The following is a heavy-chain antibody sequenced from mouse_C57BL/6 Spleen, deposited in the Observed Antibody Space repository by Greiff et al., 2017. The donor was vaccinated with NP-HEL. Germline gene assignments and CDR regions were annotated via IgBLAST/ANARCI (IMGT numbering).Heavy chain of an antibody. V-gene: IGHV2-2*01. CDR3: ARKIFITTVVADYYAMDY. Sequence: QVQLQQSGPGLVQPSQSLSITCTVSGFSLTSYGVHWVRQSPGKGLEWLGVIWSGGSTDYNAAFISRLSISKNNSKSQVFFKMNSLQADDTAIYYCARKIFITTVVADYYAMDYWGQGTSVTVSS. J-gene: IGHJ4*01. CDR2: IWSGGST. CDR1: GFSLTSYG. D-gene: IGHD1-1*01.